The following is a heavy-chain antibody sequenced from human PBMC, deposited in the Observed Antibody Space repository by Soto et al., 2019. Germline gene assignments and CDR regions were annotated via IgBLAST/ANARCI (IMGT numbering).Heavy chain of an antibody. CDR2: IYQSGRT. Sequence: QLQLQESGSGLVRPSQTLSLTCVVSGGSISTSDYSWSWIRQAPGGGLEWIGSIYQSGRTYNIPSLKSRATMSLDKSKNQFSLKITSAVAADTARYYCAREMTIFGVAPGGGVDVWGQGTTVTVSS. J-gene: IGHJ6*02. D-gene: IGHD3-3*01. CDR1: GGSISTSDYS. CDR3: AREMTIFGVAPGGGVDV. V-gene: IGHV4-30-2*01.